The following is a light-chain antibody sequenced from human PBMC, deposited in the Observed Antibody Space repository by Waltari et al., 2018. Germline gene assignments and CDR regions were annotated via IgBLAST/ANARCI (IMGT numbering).Light chain of an antibody. Sequence: QSPGTLSLSPGERATLSCRASQSITKKFFAWYQQKPGQAPRLLIYGASSRAAGIPDRFSGSGSGTDFTLTISRLEPEDSAVYYCQQYGSSVMYTFGQGTKLEIK. CDR3: QQYGSSVMYT. CDR1: QSITKKF. J-gene: IGKJ2*01. CDR2: GAS. V-gene: IGKV3-20*01.